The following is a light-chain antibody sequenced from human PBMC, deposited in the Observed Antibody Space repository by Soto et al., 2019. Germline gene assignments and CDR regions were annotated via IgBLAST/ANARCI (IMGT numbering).Light chain of an antibody. CDR3: SSYTRSRTYV. CDR2: EVT. CDR1: SSDVGAYDY. Sequence: QSVLTQPASVSASPGQSIAISCSGTSSDVGAYDYVSWYQHHPGKAPILIIYEVTYRPSGVSNRFSASKSGNTASLTISGLQAEDEADYYCSSYTRSRTYVFGTGTKLTVL. J-gene: IGLJ1*01. V-gene: IGLV2-14*01.